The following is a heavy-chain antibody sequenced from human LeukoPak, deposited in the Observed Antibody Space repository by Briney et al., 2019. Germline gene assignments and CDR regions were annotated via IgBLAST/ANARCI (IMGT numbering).Heavy chain of an antibody. V-gene: IGHV4-59*01. D-gene: IGHD3-9*01. CDR2: ISYSGST. Sequence: SEALFLPCTGSGGSISSYYWSWIRQPPGKGLEWIGSISYSGSTNYNPSLKSRVTISVDTSKNQFSLKLSSVTAADTAVYYCARTGLTGYYSLFDYWGQGTLVTVSS. J-gene: IGHJ4*02. CDR1: GGSISSYY. CDR3: ARTGLTGYYSLFDY.